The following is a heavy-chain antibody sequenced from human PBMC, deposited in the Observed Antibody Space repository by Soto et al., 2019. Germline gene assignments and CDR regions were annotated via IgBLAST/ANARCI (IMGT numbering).Heavy chain of an antibody. J-gene: IGHJ4*02. D-gene: IGHD5-18*01. Sequence: GGSLRLSCAASGFTFSSYAMSWVRQAPGKGLEWVSAISGSGGSTYYADSVKGRFTISRDNSKNTLYLQMNSLRAEDTAVYYCAKDRRISYWGAMVTYGPFDYWGQGTLVTVSS. CDR1: GFTFSSYA. CDR3: AKDRRISYWGAMVTYGPFDY. V-gene: IGHV3-23*01. CDR2: ISGSGGST.